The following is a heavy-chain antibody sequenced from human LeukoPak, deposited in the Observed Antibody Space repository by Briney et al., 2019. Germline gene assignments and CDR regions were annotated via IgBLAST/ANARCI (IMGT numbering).Heavy chain of an antibody. D-gene: IGHD4-11*01. Sequence: GGSLRLSCAASGFTFSSYWMHWVRQAPGKGLVWVSRLNNDGSSTSYADSVKGRFTISRDNTKNTLYLQMNSLRAEDTAVYYCARGRHDFTNYFYWYFDLWGRGTLVTVSS. CDR3: ARGRHDFTNYFYWYFDL. J-gene: IGHJ2*01. V-gene: IGHV3-74*01. CDR1: GFTFSSYW. CDR2: LNNDGSST.